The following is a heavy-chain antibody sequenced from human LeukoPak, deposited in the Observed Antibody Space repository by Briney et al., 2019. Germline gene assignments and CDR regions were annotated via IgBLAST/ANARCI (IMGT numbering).Heavy chain of an antibody. CDR3: ASLYDSSGYYSSWAFDI. D-gene: IGHD3-22*01. J-gene: IGHJ3*02. Sequence: SETLSLTCTVSGGSISSYYWSWIRQPPGKGLEWIGYIYYSGSTNYNPSLKSRVTISVDTSKNQFSLKLRSVTAADTAVYYCASLYDSSGYYSSWAFDIWGQGTMVTVSS. V-gene: IGHV4-59*01. CDR1: GGSISSYY. CDR2: IYYSGST.